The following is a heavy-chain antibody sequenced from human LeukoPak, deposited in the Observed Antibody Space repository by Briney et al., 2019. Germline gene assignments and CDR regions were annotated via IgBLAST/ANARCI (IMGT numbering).Heavy chain of an antibody. CDR1: GGSISSYY. V-gene: IGHV4-4*07. Sequence: PSETLSLTCTVSGGSISSYYWSWIRQPAGKGLEWIGRIYTSGSTNYNPSLKSRVTMSVDTSKNQFSLKLSSVTAADTAVYYCAGTGGRLSNWWDWFDPRGQGTLVTVSS. CDR2: IYTSGST. J-gene: IGHJ5*02. CDR3: AGTGGRLSNWWDWFDP. D-gene: IGHD2-8*02.